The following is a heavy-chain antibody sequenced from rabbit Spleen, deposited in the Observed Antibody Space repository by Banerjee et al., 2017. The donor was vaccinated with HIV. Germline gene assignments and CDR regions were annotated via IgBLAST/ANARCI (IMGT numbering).Heavy chain of an antibody. CDR2: IAAGSGRFT. V-gene: IGHV1S40*01. J-gene: IGHJ6*01. CDR3: ARDTASSFSSYGLDL. Sequence: QSLEESGGDLVKPGASLTLTCKASGFSFSFNDYMCWVRQAPGRGLEWVACIAAGSGRFTYYASWAKGRFTISKTSSTTVTLQMTSLTAADTATYFCARDTASSFSSYGLDLWGQGTLVTVS. D-gene: IGHD8-1*01. CDR1: GFSFSFNDY.